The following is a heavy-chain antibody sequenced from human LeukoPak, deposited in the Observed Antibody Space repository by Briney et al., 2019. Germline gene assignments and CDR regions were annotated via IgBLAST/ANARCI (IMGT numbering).Heavy chain of an antibody. D-gene: IGHD5-24*01. CDR3: ARSYHTRRDGYNPGFDY. CDR1: GGSISSYY. J-gene: IGHJ4*02. Sequence: SETLSLTCTVSGGSISSYYWSWIRHPPGKGLEWIGYIYTSGSTNYNPSLKSRVTISVDTSKNQFSLKLSSVTAADTAVYYCARSYHTRRDGYNPGFDYWGQGTLVTVSS. CDR2: IYTSGST. V-gene: IGHV4-4*09.